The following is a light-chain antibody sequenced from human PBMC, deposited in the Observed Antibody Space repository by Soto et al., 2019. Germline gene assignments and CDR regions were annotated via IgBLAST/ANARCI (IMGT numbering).Light chain of an antibody. Sequence: VVMTQSPATLSVSLRDTATLSCRASQSVSSNLAWYQQKPGQAPRLLIYHASTRATGVPATFSGSGSGTEFTLTISSMQSEDFAVYSCQQYNNWPLTFGGGTKVDIK. J-gene: IGKJ4*01. CDR1: QSVSSN. CDR3: QQYNNWPLT. CDR2: HAS. V-gene: IGKV3-15*01.